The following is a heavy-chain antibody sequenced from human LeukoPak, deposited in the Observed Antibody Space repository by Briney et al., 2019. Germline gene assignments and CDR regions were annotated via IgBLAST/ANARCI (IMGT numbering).Heavy chain of an antibody. Sequence: GGSLRLSCAASGFNFRSYAMHWVRQAPGKGLEWVAVISYDGSTDNFAESVRGRFTISRDNSKNILYLQMNSLRTEDTALYYCAKVGTTVTIHQYFDLWGRGSLVTVSS. CDR3: AKVGTTVTIHQYFDL. V-gene: IGHV3-30*18. J-gene: IGHJ2*01. D-gene: IGHD4-17*01. CDR1: GFNFRSYA. CDR2: ISYDGSTD.